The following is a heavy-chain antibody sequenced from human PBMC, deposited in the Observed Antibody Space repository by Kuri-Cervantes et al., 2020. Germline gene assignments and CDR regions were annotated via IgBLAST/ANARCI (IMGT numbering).Heavy chain of an antibody. CDR1: GFTFGDYA. Sequence: GGSLRLSCTASGFTFGDYAMSWVRQAPGKGLEWVGFIRSKAYGGTTEYAASVKGRFTISRDNAKNSLYLQMNSLRAEDTALYYCAKDHGYSYGSSDYWGQGTLVTVSS. CDR3: AKDHGYSYGSSDY. CDR2: IRSKAYGGTT. V-gene: IGHV3-49*04. J-gene: IGHJ4*02. D-gene: IGHD5-18*01.